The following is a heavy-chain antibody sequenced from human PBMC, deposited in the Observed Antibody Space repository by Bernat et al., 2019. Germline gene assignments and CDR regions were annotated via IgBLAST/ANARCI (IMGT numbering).Heavy chain of an antibody. CDR3: TAEEVAVADTLGY. J-gene: IGHJ4*02. CDR2: MWYGGSNE. V-gene: IGHV3-33*01. CDR1: GFTFNSYG. Sequence: QVQLVESGGGVVQPGRSLRLSCAASGFTFNSYGLHWVRQAPGKGLEWVAIMWYGGSNEYYADSVKGRFTISRDSSKNTAYLQMNSLKTEDTAVYYCTAEEVAVADTLGYWGQGTLVTVSS. D-gene: IGHD6-19*01.